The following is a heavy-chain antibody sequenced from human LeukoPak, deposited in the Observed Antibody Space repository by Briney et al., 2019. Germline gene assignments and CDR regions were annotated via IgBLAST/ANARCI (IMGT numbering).Heavy chain of an antibody. CDR1: GFTFSSYS. V-gene: IGHV3-48*04. CDR2: ISDSSTTI. Sequence: GSLRLSCAASGFTFSSYSMNWVRQAPGKGLEWVSYISDSSTTIYYADSVKGRFTISRDNAKNSLYLQMNSLRAEDTAVYYCARTDGFDPWGQGTLVTVSS. CDR3: ARTDGFDP. J-gene: IGHJ5*02.